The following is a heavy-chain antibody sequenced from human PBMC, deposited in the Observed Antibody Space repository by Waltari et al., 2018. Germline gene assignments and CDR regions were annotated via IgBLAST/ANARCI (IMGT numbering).Heavy chain of an antibody. Sequence: QVQLQQWGAGLLKPSETLSLPCAVYGGSFSGYYWSWIRQPPGKGLEWIEEINHSGSTNYNPSLKSRVTISVDTSKNQCSLKLSSVTAADTAVYYCARVTPGYSYGYLPYYFDYWGQGTLVTVSS. J-gene: IGHJ4*02. CDR1: GGSFSGYY. CDR2: INHSGST. D-gene: IGHD5-18*01. V-gene: IGHV4-34*01. CDR3: ARVTPGYSYGYLPYYFDY.